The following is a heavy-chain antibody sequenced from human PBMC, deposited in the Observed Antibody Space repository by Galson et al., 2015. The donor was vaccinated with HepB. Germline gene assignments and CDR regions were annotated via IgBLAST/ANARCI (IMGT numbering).Heavy chain of an antibody. CDR1: GFTVSSNY. V-gene: IGHV3-66*01. J-gene: IGHJ3*02. CDR2: IYSGGST. D-gene: IGHD6-19*01. Sequence: SLRLSCAASGFTVSSNYMSWVRQAPGKGLEWVSVIYSGGSTYYADSVKGRFTISRDNSKNTLYLQMNSLRAEDTAVYYCARSDWIAVAGTAVGAFDIWGQGTMVTVSS. CDR3: ARSDWIAVAGTAVGAFDI.